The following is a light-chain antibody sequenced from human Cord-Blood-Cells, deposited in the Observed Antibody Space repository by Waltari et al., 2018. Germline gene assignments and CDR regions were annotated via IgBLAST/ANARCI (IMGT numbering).Light chain of an antibody. CDR1: QSVSSY. CDR2: DAS. J-gene: IGKJ5*01. CDR3: QQRSNWPQIT. V-gene: IGKV3-11*01. Sequence: EIVLTQSPANLSLSPGERATLSRRASQSVSSYLAWYQQKPGQAPRLLIYDASNRATGIPARFSGSGSGTDFTLTISSLEPEDFAVYYCQQRSNWPQITFGQGTRLEIK.